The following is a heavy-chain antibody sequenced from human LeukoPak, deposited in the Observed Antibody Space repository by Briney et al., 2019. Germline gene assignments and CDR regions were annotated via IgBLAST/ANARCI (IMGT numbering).Heavy chain of an antibody. Sequence: GGSPRLSCAASGFTFNTFWMSWVRQAPGKGLEWVAQIKQDGSEKYYVDSVKGRFTISRDNAKNSLSLQMNSLRAEDTAVYYCARHSSRWFDYWGQGALVTVSS. CDR2: IKQDGSEK. J-gene: IGHJ4*02. CDR3: ARHSSRWFDY. CDR1: GFTFNTFW. D-gene: IGHD6-13*01. V-gene: IGHV3-7*01.